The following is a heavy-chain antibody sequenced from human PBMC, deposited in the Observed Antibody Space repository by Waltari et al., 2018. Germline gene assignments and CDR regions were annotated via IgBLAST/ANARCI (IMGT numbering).Heavy chain of an antibody. CDR2: INTSGVP. CDR3: ARAGGPLAYFDQ. D-gene: IGHD2-8*02. CDR1: GDSISAYY. V-gene: IGHV4-4*07. Sequence: QVQLQESGPGLVIPSGTLSVSCTVSGDSISAYYWTWIRQTAGKGLEWIGRINTSGVPTYNPSLRGRVTRSIDTAKGQFSLRLSFVTAADTAVYFCARAGGPLAYFDQWGRGTLVTVSS. J-gene: IGHJ4*02.